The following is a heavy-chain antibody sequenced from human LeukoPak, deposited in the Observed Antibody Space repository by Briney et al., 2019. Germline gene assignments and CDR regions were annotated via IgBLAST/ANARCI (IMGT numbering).Heavy chain of an antibody. J-gene: IGHJ4*02. CDR3: ARYFWSGYYYFDY. Sequence: SETLSLTCAVSGYSISSGYYWGWIRQPPGKGLEWIGSIYHSGTTYHNPSLKSRPTMSVDTSKNRFSLKLSSVTAADTGVYYCARYFWSGYYYFDYWGQGTLVTVSS. CDR2: IYHSGTT. V-gene: IGHV4-38-2*01. CDR1: GYSISSGYY. D-gene: IGHD3-3*01.